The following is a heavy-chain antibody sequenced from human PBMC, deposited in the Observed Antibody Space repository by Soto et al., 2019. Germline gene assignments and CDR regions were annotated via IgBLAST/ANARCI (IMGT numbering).Heavy chain of an antibody. V-gene: IGHV4-30-2*01. J-gene: IGHJ1*01. CDR1: GGSVSSGSSS. D-gene: IGHD3-22*01. Sequence: LXLPCVVCGGSVSSGSSSWSWFRQPPGKGLEWIGYIYHSGSTYYNPSLKSRVTISVARSKNQFSLKLSSVTAADTAVYYCVGNYYDILQLWGQGTLVTVSS. CDR2: IYHSGST. CDR3: VGNYYDILQL.